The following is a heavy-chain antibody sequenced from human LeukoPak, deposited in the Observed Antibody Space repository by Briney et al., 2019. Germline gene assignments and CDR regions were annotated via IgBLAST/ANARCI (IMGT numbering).Heavy chain of an antibody. Sequence: SETLSLTCTVSGGSISSSDFYWGWIRQPPGKGLEWIGSIYYSGSTNYNPSLQSRVTISVDTSKNQFSLKLRSLTAADTAVYYCAKRRREDNWHDSGNWFDPWGQGTLVTVSS. J-gene: IGHJ5*02. CDR2: IYYSGST. D-gene: IGHD1-1*01. CDR3: AKRRREDNWHDSGNWFDP. CDR1: GGSISSSDFY. V-gene: IGHV4-61*05.